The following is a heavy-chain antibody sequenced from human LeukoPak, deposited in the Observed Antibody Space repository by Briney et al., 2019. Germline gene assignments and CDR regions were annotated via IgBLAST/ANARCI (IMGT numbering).Heavy chain of an antibody. D-gene: IGHD6-6*01. Sequence: GGSLRLSCAASGFTFSSYAMSWVRQTPGKGLEWVSAITGNGGDTYSADSVKGRLTISRDNSKNTLYLQMDSLRAEDAAVYYCAKGSSSSRPYDLDYWGQGTLVTVSS. J-gene: IGHJ4*02. CDR3: AKGSSSSRPYDLDY. V-gene: IGHV3-23*01. CDR2: ITGNGGDT. CDR1: GFTFSSYA.